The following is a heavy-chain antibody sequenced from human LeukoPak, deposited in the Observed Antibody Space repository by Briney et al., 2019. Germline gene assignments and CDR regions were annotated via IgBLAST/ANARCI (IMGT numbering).Heavy chain of an antibody. CDR1: GFTISDNY. D-gene: IGHD6-13*01. Sequence: GGSLRLSCAASGFTISDNYMNWVRQAPGKGLEWVSVIYSGGSTYYADSVKGRFTISRDNSKNTLYLQMNSLRAEDTAVYYCARDSSSWSHYWGQGTLVTVSS. V-gene: IGHV3-66*02. CDR2: IYSGGST. CDR3: ARDSSSWSHY. J-gene: IGHJ4*02.